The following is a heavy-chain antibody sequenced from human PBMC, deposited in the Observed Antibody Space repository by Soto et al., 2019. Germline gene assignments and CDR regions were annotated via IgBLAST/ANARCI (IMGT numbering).Heavy chain of an antibody. CDR3: ARTRNGGVADSFDS. D-gene: IGHD3-3*01. CDR1: GFTFSRHA. CDR2: ISRDGSYI. Sequence: QVQLVESGGGEVQPGGSLRLSCAASGFTFSRHAILWVRLTPGRGLEWVLAISRDGSYIYYTDSVKGRFTVSRDNSKNTVFVQMNRLIPDDTALYFCARTRNGGVADSFDSWGQGTRVTVSS. V-gene: IGHV3-30*04. J-gene: IGHJ5*01.